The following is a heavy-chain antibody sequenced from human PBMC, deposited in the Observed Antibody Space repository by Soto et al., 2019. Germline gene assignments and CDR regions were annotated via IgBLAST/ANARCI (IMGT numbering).Heavy chain of an antibody. CDR1: GGSIGIYY. J-gene: IGHJ6*01. Sequence: PSDTLSLTCTISGGSIGIYYWSWIRQPPGKGLEWIGYIYYSGSTNYNPSLKSQVTISVDTSQNQFSLNLSSVTAADTAVYDCARGSAANYPDYYGMDDWGQGTTVTVS. CDR3: ARGSAANYPDYYGMDD. CDR2: IYYSGST. V-gene: IGHV4-59*13. D-gene: IGHD6-13*01.